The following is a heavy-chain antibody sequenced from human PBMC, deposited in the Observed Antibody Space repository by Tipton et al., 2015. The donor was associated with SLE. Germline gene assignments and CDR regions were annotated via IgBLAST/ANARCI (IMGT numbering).Heavy chain of an antibody. CDR3: ARDSPQGGGAFDI. Sequence: SLRLSCAASGFTFSSYAMHWVRQAPGKGLEWVAVISYDGSNKYYADSVKGRFTISRDNSKNTLYLQMNSLRAEDTAVYYCARDSPQGGGAFDIWGQGTMVTVSS. J-gene: IGHJ3*02. CDR2: ISYDGSNK. V-gene: IGHV3-30*04. CDR1: GFTFSSYA. D-gene: IGHD3-16*01.